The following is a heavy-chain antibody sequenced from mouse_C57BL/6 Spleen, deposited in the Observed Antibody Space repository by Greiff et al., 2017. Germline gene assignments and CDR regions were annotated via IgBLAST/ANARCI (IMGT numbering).Heavy chain of an antibody. Sequence: DVMLVESGGGLVQPGGSMKLSCAASGFTFSDAWMDWVRQSPEKGLEWVAEIRNKANNHATYYAESVKGRFTISRDDSKSSVYLQMNSLRAEDTGIYYCTRQVYYYGPYYFDYWGQGTTLTVSS. D-gene: IGHD1-1*01. J-gene: IGHJ2*01. CDR1: GFTFSDAW. V-gene: IGHV6-6*01. CDR3: TRQVYYYGPYYFDY. CDR2: IRNKANNHAT.